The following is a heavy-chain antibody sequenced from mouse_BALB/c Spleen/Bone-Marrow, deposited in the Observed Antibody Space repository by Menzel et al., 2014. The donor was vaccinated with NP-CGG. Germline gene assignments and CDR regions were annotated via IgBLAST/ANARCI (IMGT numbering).Heavy chain of an antibody. CDR2: INPGSGGT. J-gene: IGHJ2*01. V-gene: IGHV1-54*01. Sequence: QVQLQQSGAELVRPGTSVKVSCKASGYAFTNYLIEWVKQRPGQGLEWIGVINPGSGGTNYNEKFRGKATLTADKSSSTAYMQLSRLTSDDSAVYFCARFTRDYWGQGTTLTVSS. CDR3: ARFTRDY. CDR1: GYAFTNYL.